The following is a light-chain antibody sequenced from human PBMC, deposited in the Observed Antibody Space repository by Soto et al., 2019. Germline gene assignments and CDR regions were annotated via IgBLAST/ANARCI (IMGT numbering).Light chain of an antibody. Sequence: DIQLTQSPSSLSASVGYRVTITCRASQSITNYLNWYQQKPGKAPELLIYAASTLQRGVPSRFSGSGSGTEFAFTISSLQPEDFATYYCQQTYLTPRTFGQGTKVEVK. CDR3: QQTYLTPRT. J-gene: IGKJ1*01. CDR1: QSITNY. CDR2: AAS. V-gene: IGKV1-39*01.